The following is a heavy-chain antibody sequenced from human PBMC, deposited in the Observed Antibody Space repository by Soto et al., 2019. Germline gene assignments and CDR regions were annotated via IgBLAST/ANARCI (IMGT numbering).Heavy chain of an antibody. V-gene: IGHV3-23*01. Sequence: GGSLRLSCAASGFTFSSYAMSWVRQAPGKGLEWVSAISGSGGSTYYADSVKGRFTISRDNSKNTLYLQMNSLRAEDTAVYYCAKVDTVVVVAAADHWGQGTLVTVSS. J-gene: IGHJ4*02. D-gene: IGHD2-15*01. CDR1: GFTFSSYA. CDR3: AKVDTVVVVAAADH. CDR2: ISGSGGST.